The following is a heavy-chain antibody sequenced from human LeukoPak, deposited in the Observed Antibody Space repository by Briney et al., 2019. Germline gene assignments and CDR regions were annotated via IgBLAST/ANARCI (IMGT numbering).Heavy chain of an antibody. CDR1: GGSISSGGYY. D-gene: IGHD3-3*01. Sequence: SQTLSLTCTVSGGSISSGGYYWTWIRQPPGKGLEWIGEINHSGNTNYNPSLKSRVTISLDTSKNQFSLKLSSVTAADTAVYYCARENDFWTYYYYYYMDVWGKGTTVTVSS. CDR2: INHSGNT. J-gene: IGHJ6*03. V-gene: IGHV4-30-2*01. CDR3: ARENDFWTYYYYYYMDV.